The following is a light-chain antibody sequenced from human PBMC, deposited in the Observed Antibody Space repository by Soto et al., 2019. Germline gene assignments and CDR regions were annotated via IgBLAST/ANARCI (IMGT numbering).Light chain of an antibody. CDR2: GAS. CDR3: QQYKSWPPAWT. CDR1: QGIGDT. J-gene: IGKJ1*01. Sequence: EVVMMQSPATLSVSPGECATLSCRASQGIGDTLAWYQQKPGQAPRLLIYGASSRATGIPDRFSGSGSGTDFTLTISSLQSEDFAIYYCQQYKSWPPAWTFGQGTKVDIK. V-gene: IGKV3D-15*01.